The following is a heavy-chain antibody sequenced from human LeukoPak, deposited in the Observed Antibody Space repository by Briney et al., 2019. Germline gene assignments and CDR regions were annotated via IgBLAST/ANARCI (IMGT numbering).Heavy chain of an antibody. D-gene: IGHD6-13*01. CDR3: ATERRGSSTYDGKEAFDF. V-gene: IGHV3-7*01. J-gene: IGHJ4*02. Sequence: GGSLRLSCTASGVTFSNYLMSWVRRAPGKGLEWVANIKEDGGEKNYVDSVRGRFTITRDNSRNSLYLQMNSLRGEDTAVYYCATERRGSSTYDGKEAFDFWGQGTLVTVSS. CDR1: GVTFSNYL. CDR2: IKEDGGEK.